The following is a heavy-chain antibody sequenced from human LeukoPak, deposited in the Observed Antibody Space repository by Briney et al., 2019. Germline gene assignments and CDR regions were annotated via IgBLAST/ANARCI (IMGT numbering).Heavy chain of an antibody. V-gene: IGHV3-23*01. D-gene: IGHD5-24*01. J-gene: IGHJ4*02. CDR1: GFTFTSYA. Sequence: GGSLRLSCAASGFTFTSYAMSWVRQAPGKGLGWVSAISGSGGSTYYADSVKGRFTISRDNSKSTLFLQMNSLRAEDTAVYYCAKDPRVGSRVATPCHWGQGTLVTVSS. CDR3: AKDPRVGSRVATPCH. CDR2: ISGSGGST.